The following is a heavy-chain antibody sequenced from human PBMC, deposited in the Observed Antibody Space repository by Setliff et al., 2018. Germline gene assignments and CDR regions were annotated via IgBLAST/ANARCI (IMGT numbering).Heavy chain of an antibody. V-gene: IGHV4-30-4*08. CDR1: GGSISSGDYY. Sequence: SETLSLTCTVSGGSISSGDYYWSWIRQPPGKGLEWIGYIYSSGSTYYNPSLKSRVSISVDTSKNQFSLKLSSVTAADTAVYYCARESRYYYDNLGTLDYWGQGALVTVS. CDR3: ARESRYYYDNLGTLDY. J-gene: IGHJ4*02. CDR2: IYSSGST. D-gene: IGHD3-22*01.